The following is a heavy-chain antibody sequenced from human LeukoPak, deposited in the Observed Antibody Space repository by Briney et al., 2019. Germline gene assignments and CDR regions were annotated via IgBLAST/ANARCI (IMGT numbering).Heavy chain of an antibody. CDR3: AKDIKGTNYYYYGMDV. J-gene: IGHJ6*02. V-gene: IGHV3-23*01. D-gene: IGHD1-14*01. Sequence: GGSLRLSCAASGFTFSSYAMSWVRQAPGKGLEWVSAISGSGGSTYYADSVKGRFTISRDNSKNTLYLQMNSLTAEDTAMYYCAKDIKGTNYYYYGMDVWGQGTTVTVSS. CDR1: GFTFSSYA. CDR2: ISGSGGST.